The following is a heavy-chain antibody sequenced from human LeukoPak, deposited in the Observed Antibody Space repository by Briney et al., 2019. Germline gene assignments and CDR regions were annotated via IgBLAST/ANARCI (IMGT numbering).Heavy chain of an antibody. V-gene: IGHV4-34*01. D-gene: IGHD3-10*01. Sequence: SETLSLTCAVYGGSFSGYYWSWIRQPPGKGLEWIGEINHSGSTNYNPSLKSRVTISVDTSKNQFSLKLSSVTAADTAVYYCARRRNRITMVRGVIRDAFDIWGQGTMVTVSS. CDR1: GGSFSGYY. CDR2: INHSGST. CDR3: ARRRNRITMVRGVIRDAFDI. J-gene: IGHJ3*02.